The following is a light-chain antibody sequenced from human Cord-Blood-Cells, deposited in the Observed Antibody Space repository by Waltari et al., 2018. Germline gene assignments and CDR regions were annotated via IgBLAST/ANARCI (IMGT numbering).Light chain of an antibody. CDR2: DAS. CDR3: QQRSNWPPYT. J-gene: IGKJ2*01. CDR1: QSVSSY. V-gene: IGKV3-11*01. Sequence: EIVLTQSPATLSLSPGERATLSCRASQSVSSYLAWYQQKPGQAPRLLIYDASNRATGIPARFSGKGSVTDFTLTISSLEPDDFAVYYCQQRSNWPPYTFGQGTKLEIK.